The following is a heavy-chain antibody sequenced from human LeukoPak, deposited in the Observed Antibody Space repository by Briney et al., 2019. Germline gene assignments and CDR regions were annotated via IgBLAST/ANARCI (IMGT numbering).Heavy chain of an antibody. Sequence: SQTPSLTCTVSGDSISSGGYYWSWIRQHPGKGLEWIGNIYYSGSTYYNPSLKSRVTISVDTSKNQFSLKLNSVTAADTAVYYCARQRGSNWFWGQETLVTASP. CDR3: ARQRGSNWF. J-gene: IGHJ4*02. V-gene: IGHV4-31*03. D-gene: IGHD3-9*01. CDR1: GDSISSGGYY. CDR2: IYYSGST.